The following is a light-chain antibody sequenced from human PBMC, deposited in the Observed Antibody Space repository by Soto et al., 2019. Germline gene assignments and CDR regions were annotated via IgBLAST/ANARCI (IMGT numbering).Light chain of an antibody. CDR1: QSVSSY. CDR2: DAS. CDR3: QQRSNWPPLT. Sequence: EIVLTQSPATLSLSPGERATLSCRASQSVSSYLAWYQQKPGQAPRLLIYDASNRATGIPARFSGSGSGTDNTLTITNLETEDFAVYHCQQRSNWPPLTFGGGTKVDIK. V-gene: IGKV3-11*01. J-gene: IGKJ4*01.